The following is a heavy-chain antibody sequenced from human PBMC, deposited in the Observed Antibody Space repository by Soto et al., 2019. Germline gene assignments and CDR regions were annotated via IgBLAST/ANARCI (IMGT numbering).Heavy chain of an antibody. CDR1: GSTFSSYA. CDR2: IIPIFGTA. CDR3: ARFTTGITGRYFDS. Sequence: SVKVSCKASGSTFSSYAISWVRQAPGQGLEWMGGIIPIFGTANYAQKFQGRVTITAYESTSTAYMELSSLRSEDTAVYYCARFTTGITGRYFDSWGQGTLITVSS. J-gene: IGHJ4*02. D-gene: IGHD1-20*01. V-gene: IGHV1-69*13.